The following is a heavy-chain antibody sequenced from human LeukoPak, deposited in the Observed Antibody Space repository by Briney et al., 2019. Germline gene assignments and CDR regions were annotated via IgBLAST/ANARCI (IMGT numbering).Heavy chain of an antibody. Sequence: SETLSLTCTVSGGSISSSSYYWGWIRQPPGKGLEWIGSMYHSGTTYCNPSLKSRVTLSVDTSKNQFSLKLSSVTAADTAVYYCAGQYTGYDAFDYWGQGTLVTVSS. CDR2: MYHSGTT. V-gene: IGHV4-39*01. CDR1: GGSISSSSYY. J-gene: IGHJ4*02. CDR3: AGQYTGYDAFDY. D-gene: IGHD5-12*01.